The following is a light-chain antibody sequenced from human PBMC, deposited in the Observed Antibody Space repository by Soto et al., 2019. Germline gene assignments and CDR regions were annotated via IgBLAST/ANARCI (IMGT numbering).Light chain of an antibody. CDR2: EAS. CDR3: HQRSNRPWP. J-gene: IGKJ1*01. CDR1: QSISTW. V-gene: IGKV1-5*03. Sequence: AALSSNIKDRVTTTCRASQSISTWLAWYQQKSGKAPKLLIYEASSLGSGVPSRFGGSGYGTESTLTISSLEPEDFVVYYCHQRSNRPWPFAQGTNAAIK.